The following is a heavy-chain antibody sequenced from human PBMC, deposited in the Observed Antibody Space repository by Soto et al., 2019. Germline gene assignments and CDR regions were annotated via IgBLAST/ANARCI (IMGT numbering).Heavy chain of an antibody. J-gene: IGHJ4*02. V-gene: IGHV4-59*08. D-gene: IGHD4-17*01. CDR2: IYYSGST. Sequence: PSETLSLTCAVYGGSISSYYWSWIRQPPGKGLEWIGYIYYSGSTNYNPSLKSRVTISVDTSKNQFSLKLSSVTAADTAVYYCARHPTVTEYYFDYWGQGTLVTVSS. CDR3: ARHPTVTEYYFDY. CDR1: GGSISSYY.